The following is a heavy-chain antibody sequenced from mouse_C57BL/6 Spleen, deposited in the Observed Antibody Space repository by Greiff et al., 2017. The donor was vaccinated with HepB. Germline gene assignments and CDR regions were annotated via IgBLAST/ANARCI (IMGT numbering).Heavy chain of an antibody. V-gene: IGHV1-22*01. CDR1: GYTFTDYN. CDR3: ARGNLVGGNYERGFDY. CDR2: INPNNGGT. D-gene: IGHD2-1*01. Sequence: EVQRVESGPKLVKPGASVKMSCKASGYTFTDYNMHWVKQSHGKSLEWIGYINPNNGGTSYNQKFKGKATLTVNKSSSTAYMELRSLTSEDSAVYYCARGNLVGGNYERGFDYWGQGTTLTVSS. J-gene: IGHJ2*01.